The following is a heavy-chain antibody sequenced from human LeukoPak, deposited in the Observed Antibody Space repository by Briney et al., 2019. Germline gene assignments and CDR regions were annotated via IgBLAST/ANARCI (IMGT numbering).Heavy chain of an antibody. CDR1: GGSISSSSYY. V-gene: IGHV4-39*01. Sequence: SETLPLTCTVSGGSISSSSYYWGWIRQPPGKGLEWIGSIYYSGSTYYNPSLKSRVTISVDTSKNQFSLKLGSVTAADMAVYYCARQSASWIQLWLGHFDYWGQGTLVTVSS. CDR3: ARQSASWIQLWLGHFDY. J-gene: IGHJ4*02. CDR2: IYYSGST. D-gene: IGHD5-18*01.